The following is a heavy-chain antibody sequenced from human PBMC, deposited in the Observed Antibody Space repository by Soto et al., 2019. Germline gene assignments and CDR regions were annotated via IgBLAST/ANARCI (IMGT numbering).Heavy chain of an antibody. D-gene: IGHD3-22*01. CDR2: INPNSGGT. CDR3: ARGKVYYDSSGSFDY. V-gene: IGHV1-2*02. J-gene: IGHJ4*02. CDR1: GYTFTGYY. Sequence: ASVKVSCKASGYTFTGYYMHWVRQAPGQGLEWMGWINPNSGGTNYAQKFQGRVTMTRDTSISTAYMELSRLRSDDTAVYYCARGKVYYDSSGSFDYWGQGTLVTVS.